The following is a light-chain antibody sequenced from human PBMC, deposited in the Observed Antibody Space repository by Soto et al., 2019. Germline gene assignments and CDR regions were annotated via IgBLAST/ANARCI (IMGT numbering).Light chain of an antibody. V-gene: IGLV2-14*01. J-gene: IGLJ1*01. Sequence: QSVLTQPASVSGSPGQSITISCTGTSSDVGTYNYVSWYQQYPGKAPKLMIYEVSNRPSGISNRFSGSKSGNTASLTISGLQAEDEADYYCASYTTRSTLVFGTGTKVTVL. CDR2: EVS. CDR1: SSDVGTYNY. CDR3: ASYTTRSTLV.